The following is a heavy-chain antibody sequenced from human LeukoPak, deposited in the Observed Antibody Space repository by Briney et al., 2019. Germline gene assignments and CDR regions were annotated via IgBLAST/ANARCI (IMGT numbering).Heavy chain of an antibody. CDR2: INYSGTT. J-gene: IGHJ5*02. D-gene: IGHD3-22*01. Sequence: LETLSLTCTVSGGSFGSYYWSWIRQPPGKGLEWIGYINYSGTTNYNPSLKSRVSISVDTSKNQFSLKLSSVTAADTAVYYCARGTMMVGPWGQGTQVTVSS. CDR1: GGSFGSYY. CDR3: ARGTMMVGP. V-gene: IGHV4-59*01.